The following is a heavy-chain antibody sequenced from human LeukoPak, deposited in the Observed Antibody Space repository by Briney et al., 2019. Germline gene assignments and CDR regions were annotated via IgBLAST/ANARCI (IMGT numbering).Heavy chain of an antibody. J-gene: IGHJ6*03. Sequence: SVKVSCKASGGTFSSYAISWVRQAPGQGLEWMGGIIPIFGTANYAQKFQGRVTITADESTSTAYMELSSLRSEDTAVYYCASLSYYYYYMDVWVKGTTVTVSS. CDR3: ASLSYYYYYMDV. CDR2: IIPIFGTA. CDR1: GGTFSSYA. V-gene: IGHV1-69*13.